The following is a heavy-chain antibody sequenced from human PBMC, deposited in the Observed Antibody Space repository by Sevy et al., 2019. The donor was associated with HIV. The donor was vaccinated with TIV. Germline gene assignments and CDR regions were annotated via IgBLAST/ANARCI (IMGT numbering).Heavy chain of an antibody. CDR3: ATAKDYYENSGDPFDY. CDR1: GYTLSRLS. CDR2: FDPEDDET. V-gene: IGHV1-24*01. D-gene: IGHD3-22*01. Sequence: ASVKVSCKVSGYTLSRLSMHCVRQGPGKGLEWMGRFDPEDDETIYAQKFQGRVTMTEDTSTDTAYMELSSLRFEDTAVYYCATAKDYYENSGDPFDYWGQGTLVTVSS. J-gene: IGHJ4*02.